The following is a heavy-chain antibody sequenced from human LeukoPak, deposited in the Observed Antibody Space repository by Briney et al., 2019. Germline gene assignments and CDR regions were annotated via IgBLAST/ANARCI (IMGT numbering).Heavy chain of an antibody. CDR2: INHSGSA. V-gene: IGHV4-34*01. CDR1: GXPFSGYY. CDR3: ARARGDYYDSSGYYSAFDY. J-gene: IGHJ4*02. Sequence: SETLSLTCAVYGXPFSGYYWSWIRQPPGKGLEWIGEINHSGSANYNPSLKSRVTISVDMSKNQFSLKLSSVTAADTAVYYCARARGDYYDSSGYYSAFDYWGQGTLVTVSS. D-gene: IGHD3-22*01.